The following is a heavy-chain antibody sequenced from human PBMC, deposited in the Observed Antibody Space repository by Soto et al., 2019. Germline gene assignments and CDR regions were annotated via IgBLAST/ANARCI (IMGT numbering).Heavy chain of an antibody. CDR3: ARGKSTPSSVLRFLEWFPHYYYGMDV. D-gene: IGHD3-3*01. CDR2: ISSSSSTI. Sequence: PGGSLRLSCAASGFTFSSYSMNWVRQAPGKGLEWVSYISSSSSTIYYADSVKGRFTISRDNAKNSLYLQMNSLRDEDTAVYYCARGKSTPSSVLRFLEWFPHYYYGMDVWGQGTTVTVSS. CDR1: GFTFSSYS. V-gene: IGHV3-48*02. J-gene: IGHJ6*02.